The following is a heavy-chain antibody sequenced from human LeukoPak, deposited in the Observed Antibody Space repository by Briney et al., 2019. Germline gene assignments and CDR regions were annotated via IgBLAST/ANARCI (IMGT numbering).Heavy chain of an antibody. V-gene: IGHV4-4*09. CDR3: ARSFAAGRPPGY. D-gene: IGHD6-13*01. Sequence: SETLSLTCTVSGGSISSYYWSWIRQPPGKGLEWIGYIYTSGSTNYNPSLKSRVTISVDTSKNQFSLKLSSVTAADTAVYYCARSFAAGRPPGYWGQGTLVTVSS. J-gene: IGHJ4*02. CDR2: IYTSGST. CDR1: GGSISSYY.